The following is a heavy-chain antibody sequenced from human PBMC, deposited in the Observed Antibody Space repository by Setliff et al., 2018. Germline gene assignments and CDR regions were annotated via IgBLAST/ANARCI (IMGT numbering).Heavy chain of an antibody. CDR3: VRGPGPSVVVAIPFDH. CDR2: ISPVYGIA. CDR1: GYAFITFG. D-gene: IGHD3-22*01. Sequence: ASVKVFCKTSGYAFITFGMSWVRQAPGQGLEWMGWISPVYGIANYARKFQGRVTVTADTSTTTAYLELTSLRYDDTAAYYCVRGPGPSVVVAIPFDHWGQGSLVTVSS. J-gene: IGHJ4*02. V-gene: IGHV1-18*01.